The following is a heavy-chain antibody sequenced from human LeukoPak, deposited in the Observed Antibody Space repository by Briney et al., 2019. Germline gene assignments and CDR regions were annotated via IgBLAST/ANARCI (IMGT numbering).Heavy chain of an antibody. J-gene: IGHJ4*02. D-gene: IGHD3-22*01. Sequence: GGSLRLSCAASGFTLSSNYMSWVRQAPGKGLEWDSVIYSGGSTYYADSVKGRFTISRDNSKNTLYLQMNSLRAEDTAVYYCAREVPILPYDSSGTYYFDYWGQGTLVTVSS. CDR3: AREVPILPYDSSGTYYFDY. CDR2: IYSGGST. V-gene: IGHV3-66*01. CDR1: GFTLSSNY.